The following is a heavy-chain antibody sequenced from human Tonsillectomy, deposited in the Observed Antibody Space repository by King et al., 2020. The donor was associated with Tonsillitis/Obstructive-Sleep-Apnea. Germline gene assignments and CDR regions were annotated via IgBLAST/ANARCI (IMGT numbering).Heavy chain of an antibody. CDR3: ARDMVLEAGGDAFDI. CDR1: GDSTSTYY. V-gene: IGHV4-59*01. Sequence: QLQESGPGLVKPSETLSLTCTVSGDSTSTYYWSWIRQPPGKGLEWIGYIHYSGSTNYNPSLKSRVTILVDTSKNQFSLKLSSVTAADTAVYYCARDMVLEAGGDAFDIWGQGTMVTVSS. D-gene: IGHD2-8*01. CDR2: IHYSGST. J-gene: IGHJ3*02.